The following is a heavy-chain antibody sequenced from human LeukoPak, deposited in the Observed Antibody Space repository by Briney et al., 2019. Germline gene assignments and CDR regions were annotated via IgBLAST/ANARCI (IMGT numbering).Heavy chain of an antibody. CDR1: GFTFSSYS. D-gene: IGHD5-18*01. CDR2: ISSSSSYI. J-gene: IGHJ4*02. V-gene: IGHV3-21*01. Sequence: PGGSLRLSCAASGFTFSSYSMNWVRQAPGKGLEWVSSISSSSSYIYYADSAKGRFTISRDNAKNSLYLQMNSLRAEDTAVYYCASPAGYSYGFDYWGQGTLVTVSS. CDR3: ASPAGYSYGFDY.